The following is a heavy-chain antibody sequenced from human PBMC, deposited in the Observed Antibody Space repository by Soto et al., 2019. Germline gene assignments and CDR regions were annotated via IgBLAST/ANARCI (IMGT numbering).Heavy chain of an antibody. J-gene: IGHJ4*02. D-gene: IGHD3-10*01. Sequence: GGSLRLSCAASGFTVSSNYMSWVRQAPGKGLEWVSVIYSGGSTYYADSVKGRFTISRDNSKNTLYLQMNSLTAEDTAVYYCASTSATYGSGSYYDYFDYWGQGTLVTVSS. CDR2: IYSGGST. CDR1: GFTVSSNY. CDR3: ASTSATYGSGSYYDYFDY. V-gene: IGHV3-53*01.